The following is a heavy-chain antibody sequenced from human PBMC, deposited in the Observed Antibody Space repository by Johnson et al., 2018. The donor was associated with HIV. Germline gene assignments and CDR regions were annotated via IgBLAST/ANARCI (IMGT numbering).Heavy chain of an antibody. Sequence: VQLVESGGGVVRPGGSLRLSCVGSGFMFEDYGMSWVRQAPGKGLEWVSGISWNSGSIGYADSVKGRFTISRDNAKNSLYLQMNSLRAEDTAVNYCARLQSDYYSEAFDIWGQGTMVTVSS. CDR3: ARLQSDYYSEAFDI. V-gene: IGHV3-20*04. CDR2: ISWNSGSI. CDR1: GFMFEDYG. D-gene: IGHD2-21*01. J-gene: IGHJ3*02.